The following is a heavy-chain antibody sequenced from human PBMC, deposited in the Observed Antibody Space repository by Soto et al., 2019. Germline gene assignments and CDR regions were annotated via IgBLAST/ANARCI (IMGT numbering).Heavy chain of an antibody. D-gene: IGHD3-3*01. J-gene: IGHJ4*02. CDR2: IYYRGST. Sequence: PSETLSLTCTVSSGSISSYYWSWIRQPPGKGLEWIGYIYYRGSTNYNPALNSRVTISVDTSKNQFSLKLSSVTAADTAVYYCARVKIEYPWNLDYWGQGTLVTVSS. V-gene: IGHV4-59*01. CDR3: ARVKIEYPWNLDY. CDR1: SGSISSYY.